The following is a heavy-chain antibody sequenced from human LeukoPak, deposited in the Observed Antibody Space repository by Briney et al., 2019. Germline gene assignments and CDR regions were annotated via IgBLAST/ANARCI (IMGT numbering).Heavy chain of an antibody. CDR1: GFTFSDYY. CDR2: ISSSGSTI. Sequence: GGSLRLSCAASGFTFSDYYMSWIRQAPGKGLEWVSYISSSGSTIYYADSVKGRFTISRDNAKNSLYLQMNSLRAEHTAVYYCARERGYCSSTSCYLTADYWGQGTLVTVSS. D-gene: IGHD2-2*01. J-gene: IGHJ4*02. CDR3: ARERGYCSSTSCYLTADY. V-gene: IGHV3-11*04.